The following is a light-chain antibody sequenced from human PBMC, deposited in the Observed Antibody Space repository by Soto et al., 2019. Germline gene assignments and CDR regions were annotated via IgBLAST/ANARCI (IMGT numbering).Light chain of an antibody. Sequence: DIQMTQSPSSLSASVGHRVTITCRATQSIAYYLNWFQQKPGKAPKLLIYAASSLQSGVPSRFSGSGSGTDFTLTISSLQPEDFATYYCQQSSNSPMYTFGQGTKLYVK. J-gene: IGKJ2*01. CDR3: QQSSNSPMYT. CDR1: QSIAYY. V-gene: IGKV1-39*01. CDR2: AAS.